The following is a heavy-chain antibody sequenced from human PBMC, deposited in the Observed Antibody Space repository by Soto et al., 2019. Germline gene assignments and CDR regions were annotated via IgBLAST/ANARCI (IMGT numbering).Heavy chain of an antibody. CDR1: GYSFTSYW. V-gene: IGHV5-51*01. J-gene: IGHJ3*02. Sequence: PGESLKISCKGSGYSFTSYWIGWVRQMPGKGLEWMGIIYPGDSDTRYSPSFQGQVTISADKSISTAYLQWSSLKASDTAMYYCARRVAAAGSFGDAFDIWGRGTMVTVSS. CDR3: ARRVAAAGSFGDAFDI. CDR2: IYPGDSDT. D-gene: IGHD6-13*01.